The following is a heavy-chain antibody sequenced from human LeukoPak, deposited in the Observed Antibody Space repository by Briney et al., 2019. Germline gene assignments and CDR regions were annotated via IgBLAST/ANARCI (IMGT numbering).Heavy chain of an antibody. CDR3: ATGVLLWFRELFY. CDR1: GYTLTELS. D-gene: IGHD3-10*01. V-gene: IGHV1-24*01. CDR2: FDPEDGET. Sequence: ASVKVSCKVSGYTLTELSMQWVRQAPGKGLEWMGRFDPEDGETIYAQKFQGRVTMTEDTSTDTAYMELSSLRSEDTAVYYCATGVLLWFRELFYWGQGTLVTVSS. J-gene: IGHJ4*02.